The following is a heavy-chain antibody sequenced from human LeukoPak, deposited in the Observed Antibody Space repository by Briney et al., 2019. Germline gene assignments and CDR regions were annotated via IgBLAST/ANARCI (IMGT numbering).Heavy chain of an antibody. CDR2: VNPNSGGT. CDR3: ARAQRRAVDY. CDR1: GYTFTGYY. V-gene: IGHV1-2*02. J-gene: IGHJ4*02. Sequence: AASVKVSCKASGYTFTGYYMHWVRQAPGQGLEWMGWVNPNSGGTNYAQKFQGRVTMTRDTSISTAYMELSGLRSDDTAVYYCARAQRRAVDYWGQGTLVTVSS. D-gene: IGHD6-25*01.